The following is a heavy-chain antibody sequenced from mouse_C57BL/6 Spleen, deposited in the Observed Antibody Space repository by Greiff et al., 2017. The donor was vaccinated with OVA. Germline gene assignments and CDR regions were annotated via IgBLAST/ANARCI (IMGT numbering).Heavy chain of an antibody. CDR1: GYTFTDYE. D-gene: IGHD1-1*01. Sequence: QVQLQQSGAELVRPGASVTLSCKASGYTFTDYEMHWVKQTPVHGLEWIGAIDPETGGTAYNQKFKGKAILTADKSSSTAYMELRSLTSEDSAVYYCTRWYYGSSYVDYWGQGTTRTVSS. J-gene: IGHJ2*01. CDR3: TRWYYGSSYVDY. V-gene: IGHV1-15*01. CDR2: IDPETGGT.